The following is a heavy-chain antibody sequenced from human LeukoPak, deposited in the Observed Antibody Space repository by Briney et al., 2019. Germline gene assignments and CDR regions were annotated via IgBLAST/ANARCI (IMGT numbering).Heavy chain of an antibody. CDR2: IYTSGNT. J-gene: IGHJ4*02. D-gene: IGHD1-26*01. Sequence: SETLSLTCTVSGASVNSGNYYWTWIRQPAGKRLEWIGRIYTSGNTNYNPSLKSRVTISIDASKNQFSLRLSSVTAADTAVYSCTRGGELMNFWGQGTLVTVSS. CDR1: GASVNSGNYY. V-gene: IGHV4-61*02. CDR3: TRGGELMNF.